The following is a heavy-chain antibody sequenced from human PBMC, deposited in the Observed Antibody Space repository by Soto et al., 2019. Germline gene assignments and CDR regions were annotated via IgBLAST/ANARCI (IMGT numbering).Heavy chain of an antibody. CDR2: IIPIFGTA. D-gene: IGHD3-22*01. CDR1: EDTFRNYA. Sequence: VKVSCKASEDTFRNYAXXXXXQAPGQGLEWMGGIIPIFGTANYAQKFQGRVTITADTSANTVYLELSSLRSEDTAVYYCASTKYDSSHYSYWYLGLWGRGTLVTVSS. J-gene: IGHJ2*01. V-gene: IGHV1-69*13. CDR3: ASTKYDSSHYSYWYLGL.